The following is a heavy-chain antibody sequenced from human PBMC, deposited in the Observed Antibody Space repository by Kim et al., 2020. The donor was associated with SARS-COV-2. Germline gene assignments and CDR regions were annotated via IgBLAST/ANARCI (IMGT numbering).Heavy chain of an antibody. V-gene: IGHV4-34*01. D-gene: IGHD2-15*01. J-gene: IGHJ5*02. Sequence: SETLSLTCAVYGGSFSGYYWSWIRQPPGKGLEWIGEINHSGSTNYNPSLKSRVTISVDTSKNQFSLKLSSVTAADTAVYYCARGRIVVVVAAHHHWFDPWGQGTLVTVSS. CDR3: ARGRIVVVVAAHHHWFDP. CDR2: INHSGST. CDR1: GGSFSGYY.